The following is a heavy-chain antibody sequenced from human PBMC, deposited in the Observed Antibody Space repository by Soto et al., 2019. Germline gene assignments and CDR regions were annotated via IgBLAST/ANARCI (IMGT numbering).Heavy chain of an antibody. Sequence: SETLSLTCTVSGGSISSSSYYWGWIRQPPGKGLEWIGSIYYSGSTYYNPSLKSRVTISVDTSKNQFSLKLSSVTAADTAVYYCASGSGSYYQYYYGMDVWGQGTTVTVSS. CDR1: GGSISSSSYY. CDR3: ASGSGSYYQYYYGMDV. D-gene: IGHD3-10*01. CDR2: IYYSGST. V-gene: IGHV4-39*01. J-gene: IGHJ6*02.